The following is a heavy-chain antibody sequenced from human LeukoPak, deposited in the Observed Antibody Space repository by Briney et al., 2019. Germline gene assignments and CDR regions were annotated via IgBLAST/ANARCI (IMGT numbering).Heavy chain of an antibody. CDR1: GGSFSGYY. V-gene: IGHV4-34*01. CDR3: ARSGSSWYSYFDY. J-gene: IGHJ4*02. D-gene: IGHD6-13*01. Sequence: SETLSLTCAVYGGSFSGYYWSWIRQPPGKGLEWIGEINHSGSTNYNPSLKSRVTISVDTSENQFSLKLSSVTAADTAVYYCARSGSSWYSYFDYWGQGTLVTVSS. CDR2: INHSGST.